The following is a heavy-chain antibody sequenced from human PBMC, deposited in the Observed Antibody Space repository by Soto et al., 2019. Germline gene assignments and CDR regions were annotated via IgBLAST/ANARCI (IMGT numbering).Heavy chain of an antibody. D-gene: IGHD3-3*01. CDR2: ISGSGGST. CDR3: AKDPDFWSGYGSGWFDP. CDR1: GFTFSSYA. Sequence: EVQLLESGGGLVQPGGSLRLSCAASGFTFSSYAMSWVRQAPGKGLEWVSAISGSGGSTYYADSVKGRFTISRDNSKITLYLQMISLRAEDTAVYYCAKDPDFWSGYGSGWFDPWGQGTLVTVSS. V-gene: IGHV3-23*01. J-gene: IGHJ5*02.